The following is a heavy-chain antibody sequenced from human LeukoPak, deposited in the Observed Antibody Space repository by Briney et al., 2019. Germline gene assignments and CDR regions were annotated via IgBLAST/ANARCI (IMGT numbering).Heavy chain of an antibody. V-gene: IGHV4-59*01. Sequence: SETLSLTCTVSGGSISSYYWSWLRQPPGKGLEWIGYTYYSGSTNYNPSLKSRVTISVDTSKNQFSLKLSSVTAADTAVYYCARDSSGWYYMDVWGKGTTVTVSS. CDR3: ARDSSGWYYMDV. D-gene: IGHD6-19*01. J-gene: IGHJ6*03. CDR1: GGSISSYY. CDR2: TYYSGST.